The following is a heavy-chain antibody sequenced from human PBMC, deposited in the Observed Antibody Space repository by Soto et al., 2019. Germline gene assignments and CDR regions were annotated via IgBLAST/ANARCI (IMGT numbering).Heavy chain of an antibody. CDR2: ISHSGAT. CDR1: GYSIINGYY. D-gene: IGHD3-22*01. J-gene: IGHJ4*02. CDR3: ARIIGSSGSLES. Sequence: KASETLSLTCAVSGYSIINGYYWGWIRQSPEKGLEWIGHISHSGATYYNPSLKSRVTISVDTSKNQLSLRVRFVTAADTAVYYCARIIGSSGSLESWGQGTLVTVSS. V-gene: IGHV4-38-2*01.